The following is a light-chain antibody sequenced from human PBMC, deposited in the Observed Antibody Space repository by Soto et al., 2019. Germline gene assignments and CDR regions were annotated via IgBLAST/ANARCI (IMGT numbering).Light chain of an antibody. CDR3: SSYAGSNSLDV. Sequence: QSALTQPPSASGSPGQSVTISCTGTSSDVGGYNYVSWYQQHPGKAPKLMIYEVSKRPSGVPDRFSGSKSGNTASLTVSGLLAEDEADYSCSSYAGSNSLDVFGTGTKLTVL. J-gene: IGLJ1*01. CDR2: EVS. V-gene: IGLV2-8*01. CDR1: SSDVGGYNY.